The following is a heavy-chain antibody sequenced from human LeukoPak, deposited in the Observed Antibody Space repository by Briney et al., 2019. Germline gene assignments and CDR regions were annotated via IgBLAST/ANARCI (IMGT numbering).Heavy chain of an antibody. CDR3: AREERKGGNLRGRFYYYGMDV. CDR2: ISSSSTYI. J-gene: IGHJ6*02. D-gene: IGHD1-14*01. CDR1: GFSFSYYN. Sequence: PGGSLRLSCAASGFSFSYYNMHWVRQAPGKGLGWVSSISSSSTYINYADSVKGRFTISRDNAKNSLYLQINSLRAEDTALYYCAREERKGGNLRGRFYYYGMDVWGQGTTVTVSS. V-gene: IGHV3-21*01.